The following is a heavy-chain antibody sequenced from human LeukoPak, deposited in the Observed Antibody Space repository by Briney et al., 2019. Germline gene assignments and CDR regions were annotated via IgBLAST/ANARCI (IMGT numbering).Heavy chain of an antibody. D-gene: IGHD3-22*01. CDR1: GGSISSGGYY. CDR2: IYYSGST. Sequence: SETLSLTCTVSGGSISSGGYYWSWIRQHPGKGLEWVGYIYYSGSTYYNPSLKSRVTISVDTSKNQFSLKLSSVTAADTAVYYCAREASGYNYFDYWGQGTLVTVSS. V-gene: IGHV4-31*03. J-gene: IGHJ4*02. CDR3: AREASGYNYFDY.